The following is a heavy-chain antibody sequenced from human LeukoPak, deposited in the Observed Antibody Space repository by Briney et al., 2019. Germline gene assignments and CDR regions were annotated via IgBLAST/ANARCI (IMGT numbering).Heavy chain of an antibody. J-gene: IGHJ4*02. Sequence: ASVKVSCKASGYTFTGYYMHWARQAPGQGLEWMGWINPNSGGTNYAQKFQGRVTMTRDTSISTAYMELSRLRSDDTAVYYCARDVVVVPAAPAYWGQGTLVTVSS. CDR2: INPNSGGT. V-gene: IGHV1-2*02. CDR1: GYTFTGYY. CDR3: ARDVVVVPAAPAY. D-gene: IGHD2-2*01.